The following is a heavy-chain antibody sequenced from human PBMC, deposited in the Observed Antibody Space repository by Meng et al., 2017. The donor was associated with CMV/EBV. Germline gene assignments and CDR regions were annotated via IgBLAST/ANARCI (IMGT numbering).Heavy chain of an antibody. CDR2: ISAYNGNT. CDR3: ARGGFLEWLTHYYYYGMDV. Sequence: ASVKVSCKASGYTFTSYGISWVRQAPGQGLEWMGWISAYNGNTNYAQKLQGRVTMTTDTSTSTAYMELRSLRSDDTAVYYCARGGFLEWLTHYYYYGMDVWVQGTTVTVSS. J-gene: IGHJ6*02. CDR1: GYTFTSYG. V-gene: IGHV1-18*01. D-gene: IGHD3-3*01.